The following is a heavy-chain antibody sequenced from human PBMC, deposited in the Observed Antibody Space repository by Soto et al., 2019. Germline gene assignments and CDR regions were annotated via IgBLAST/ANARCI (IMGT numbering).Heavy chain of an antibody. V-gene: IGHV4-34*01. Sequence: QVQLQQWGAGLLKPSETLSLTCAVYGGSFSGYYWCWIRQPPGKGLELIGEINHSGSTNYNPSLKSPVTISVDPYESRCSLNLSSVTAAGTAVYYCARAILRLDYWGQGPLVTVSS. CDR3: ARAILRLDY. J-gene: IGHJ4*02. CDR1: GGSFSGYY. CDR2: INHSGST.